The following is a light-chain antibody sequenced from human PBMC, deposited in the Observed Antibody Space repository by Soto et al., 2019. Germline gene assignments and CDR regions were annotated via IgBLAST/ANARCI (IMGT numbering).Light chain of an antibody. V-gene: IGLV1-47*02. J-gene: IGLJ2*01. CDR1: SSNIGSNY. Sequence: QSVLTQPPSASGTPGQRVTISCSGSSSNIGSNYVYWYQQLPGTAPKLLIYSNNQRPSGVPDRFSGSKSDTSASLAISGLRSEDEADYYCVAWDDSLSGPVFGGGTKLTVL. CDR3: VAWDDSLSGPV. CDR2: SNN.